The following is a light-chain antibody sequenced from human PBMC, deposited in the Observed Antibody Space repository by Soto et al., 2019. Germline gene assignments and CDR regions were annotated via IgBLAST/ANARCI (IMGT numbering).Light chain of an antibody. CDR2: GAS. Sequence: EIVLTQSPGTLSLSPGERATLSCRASQSVSSSYLAWYQHQPGSAPKLLIYGASTLQSGVPSRFSGSGSGAEFTLTIDNLQPEDFATYYCQQYHLYWTFGPGTKVDIK. CDR3: QQYHLYWT. CDR1: QSVSSSY. J-gene: IGKJ1*01. V-gene: IGKV3D-7*01.